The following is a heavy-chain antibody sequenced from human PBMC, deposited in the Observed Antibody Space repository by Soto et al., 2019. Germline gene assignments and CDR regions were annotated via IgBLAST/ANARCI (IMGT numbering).Heavy chain of an antibody. V-gene: IGHV3-33*01. J-gene: IGHJ4*02. CDR2: IWYDGSNT. CDR1: GFTFSSYA. CDR3: ARIRVSTAGRHFDY. D-gene: IGHD6-13*01. Sequence: GSLRLSCAASGFTFSSYAMHWVRQAPGKGLEWVGFIWYDGSNTFYAESVKGRFTISRDNSKNTVYLQINALRAEDTAVYYCARIRVSTAGRHFDYWGQGTLVTVSS.